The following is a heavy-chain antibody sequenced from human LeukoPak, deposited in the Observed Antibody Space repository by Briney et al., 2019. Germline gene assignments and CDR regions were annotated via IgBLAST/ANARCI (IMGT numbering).Heavy chain of an antibody. CDR3: ARFPGY. V-gene: IGHV4-30-2*01. J-gene: IGHJ4*02. CDR1: GGSISSGGYS. CDR2: TYHSGST. Sequence: PSETLSLTCAVSGGSISSGGYSWSWIRQPPGKGLEWIGYTYHSGSTYYNPSLKSRVTISVDRSKNQFSLKLSSVTAADTAVYYCARFPGYWGQGTLVTVSS.